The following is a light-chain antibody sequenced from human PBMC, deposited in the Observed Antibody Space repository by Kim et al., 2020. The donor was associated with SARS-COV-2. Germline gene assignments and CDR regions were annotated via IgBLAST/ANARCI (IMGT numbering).Light chain of an antibody. V-gene: IGKV1-8*01. CDR2: TAI. Sequence: AIRMTQSPPSFSASTGDRVTITCRASQDISSYLAWYQQKPGKAPNLLIYTAITLQSGVPLRFSGSGSGTNFTLTISRLQPEDFATYYCHQYYSYPLTFGGGTKVDIK. CDR3: HQYYSYPLT. CDR1: QDISSY. J-gene: IGKJ4*01.